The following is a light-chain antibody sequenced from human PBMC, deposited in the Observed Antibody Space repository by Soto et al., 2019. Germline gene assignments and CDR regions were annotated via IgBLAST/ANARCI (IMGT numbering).Light chain of an antibody. CDR1: QGISTY. CDR3: QQYSSSSEWT. V-gene: IGKV1-9*01. Sequence: DIQLTQSPSFLSASVGDTVTNTCRASQGISTYLAWYQQKPGKAPKLLIYDASSLESGVPSRFSGSGSGTEFTLTISSLQPDDFATYYCQQYSSSSEWTFGQGTKVEIK. CDR2: DAS. J-gene: IGKJ1*01.